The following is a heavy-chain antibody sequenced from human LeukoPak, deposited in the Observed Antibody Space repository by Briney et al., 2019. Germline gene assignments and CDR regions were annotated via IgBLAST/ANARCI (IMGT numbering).Heavy chain of an antibody. V-gene: IGHV1-8*01. J-gene: IGHJ5*02. CDR1: AYTFTIYD. CDR2: MNTNSGNT. Sequence: ASVTVSFTSAAYTFTIYDINRVRQATGQGLEWMGWMNTNSGNTGYAQKFQGRVTMTRNTSISTAYMELSSLRSEDTAVYYCARGYKPYGSGTHPHWFDPWGQGTLVTVSS. D-gene: IGHD3-10*01. CDR3: ARGYKPYGSGTHPHWFDP.